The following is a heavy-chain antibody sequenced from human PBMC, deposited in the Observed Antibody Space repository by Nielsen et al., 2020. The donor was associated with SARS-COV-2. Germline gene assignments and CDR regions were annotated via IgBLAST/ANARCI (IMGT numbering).Heavy chain of an antibody. CDR1: GFTFSSYA. CDR2: ISGSGGST. Sequence: GESLKISCAASGFTFSSYAMSWVRQAPGKGLEWVSAISGSGGSTYYADSVKGRFTISRDNSKNTLYLQMNSLRAEDTAVYYCAREVEGFDYWGQGTLVTVSS. V-gene: IGHV3-23*01. CDR3: AREVEGFDY. D-gene: IGHD1-1*01. J-gene: IGHJ4*02.